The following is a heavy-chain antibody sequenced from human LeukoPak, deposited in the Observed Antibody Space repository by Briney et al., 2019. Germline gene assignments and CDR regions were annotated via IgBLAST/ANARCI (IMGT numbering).Heavy chain of an antibody. CDR2: ISYDGSNK. J-gene: IGHJ4*02. D-gene: IGHD5-18*01. Sequence: PGGSPRLSCAASGFTFSSYAMHWVRQAPGKGLEWVAVISYDGSNKYYADSVKGRFTISRDNSKNTLYLQMNSLRAEDTAVYYCARVYSYGYEGFDYWGQGTLVTVSS. CDR3: ARVYSYGYEGFDY. V-gene: IGHV3-30-3*01. CDR1: GFTFSSYA.